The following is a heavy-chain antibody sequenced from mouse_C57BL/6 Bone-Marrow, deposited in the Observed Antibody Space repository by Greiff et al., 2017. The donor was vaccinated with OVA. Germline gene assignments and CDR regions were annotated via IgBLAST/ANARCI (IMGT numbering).Heavy chain of an antibody. CDR3: ARGMVTTKYYYAMDY. Sequence: QVHVKQPGAELVRPGTSVKLSCTASGYTFTSSWMHWVKQRPGQGLEWIGVIDHSDSYTNSNQKFKGKATLTVDTSSSTAYMQRSSQTSEDSAVYYCARGMVTTKYYYAMDYWGQGTSVTVSS. CDR2: IDHSDSYT. J-gene: IGHJ4*01. D-gene: IGHD2-2*01. CDR1: GYTFTSSW. V-gene: IGHV1-59*01.